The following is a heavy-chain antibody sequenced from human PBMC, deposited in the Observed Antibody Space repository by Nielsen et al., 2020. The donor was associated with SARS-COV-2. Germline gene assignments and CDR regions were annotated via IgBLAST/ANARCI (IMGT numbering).Heavy chain of an antibody. V-gene: IGHV3-73*01. J-gene: IGHJ3*02. Sequence: GGSLRLSCAASGFTFSDSTIQWVRQASGKGLEWVGRIRSKANIYATAYAASVKGRFTISRDDSKNTAYLQMNSLRTEDTAIYYCTRVNPISGSWFDAFDIWGQGTLVTVSS. CDR3: TRVNPISGSWFDAFDI. CDR2: IRSKANIYAT. D-gene: IGHD6-13*01. CDR1: GFTFSDST.